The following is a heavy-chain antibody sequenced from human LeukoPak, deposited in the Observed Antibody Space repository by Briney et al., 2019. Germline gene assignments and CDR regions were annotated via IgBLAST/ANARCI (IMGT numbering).Heavy chain of an antibody. CDR3: AKPVLGYCSSTSCYFAFDI. V-gene: IGHV3-30*02. CDR2: IRYDGSNK. D-gene: IGHD2-2*01. CDR1: GFTFSSYG. J-gene: IGHJ3*02. Sequence: GGSLRLSCAASGFTFSSYGMHWVRQAPGKGLEWVAFIRYDGSNKYYADSVKGRFTISRDNSKNTLYLQMNSLRAEDTAVYYCAKPVLGYCSSTSCYFAFDIWGQGTMVTVSS.